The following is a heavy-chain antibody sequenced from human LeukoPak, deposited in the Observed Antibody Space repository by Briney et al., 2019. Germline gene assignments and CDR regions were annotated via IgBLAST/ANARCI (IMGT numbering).Heavy chain of an antibody. CDR3: ARADIGDSGYDGAYYYYMDV. CDR1: GYTFTSYA. D-gene: IGHD5-12*01. V-gene: IGHV1-3*03. J-gene: IGHJ6*03. CDR2: INAGNGNT. Sequence: GASVKVSCKASGYTFTSYAMHWVRQAPGQRLEWMGWINAGNGNTKYSQEFQGRVTITRDTSTSTVYMELSSLRSEDTAVYYCARADIGDSGYDGAYYYYMDVWGKGTTVTISS.